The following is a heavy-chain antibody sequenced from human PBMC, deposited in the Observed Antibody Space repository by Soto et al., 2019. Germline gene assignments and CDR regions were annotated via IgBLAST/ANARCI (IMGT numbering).Heavy chain of an antibody. V-gene: IGHV4-31*03. Sequence: PSETLSLTCTVSGDSIGGVGYWSWIRQFPGRGLEWIGCISSSGSTYYNPALNNRISLSLYTSQNQFSLKLLSVTAADTAIYYCARSGVTGIVIPSHWFDPWGQGTLVTVSS. D-gene: IGHD2-21*02. J-gene: IGHJ5*02. CDR1: GDSIGGVGY. CDR2: ISSSGST. CDR3: ARSGVTGIVIPSHWFDP.